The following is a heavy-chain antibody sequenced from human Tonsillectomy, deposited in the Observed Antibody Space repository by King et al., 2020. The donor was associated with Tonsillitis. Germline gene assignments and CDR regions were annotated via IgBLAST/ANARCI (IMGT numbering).Heavy chain of an antibody. J-gene: IGHJ4*02. CDR2: IYPGDSDT. V-gene: IGHV5-51*01. CDR1: GYSFTSYW. CDR3: ARLEDYGDQPSHFDY. D-gene: IGHD4-17*01. Sequence: QLVQSGAEVKKPGESLKISCKDSGYSFTSYWIGWVRQMPGKGLEWMGIIYPGDSDTRYSPSFQGQVTISADKSISTAYLQWSSLKASDTATYYCARLEDYGDQPSHFDYWGQGTLVTVSS.